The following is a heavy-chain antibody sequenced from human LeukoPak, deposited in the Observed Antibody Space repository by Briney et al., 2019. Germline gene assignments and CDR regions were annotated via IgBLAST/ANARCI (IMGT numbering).Heavy chain of an antibody. CDR2: ISYEGGNK. J-gene: IGHJ6*02. V-gene: IGHV3-30-3*01. D-gene: IGHD2-21*02. CDR3: ARETDGMDA. Sequence: GGSLRLSCAASGFTFSSYAIHWVRQAPGKGLEWVAAISYEGGNKYYADSVKGRFTISRDNSKSTLSLQMNSLSPEDTAVYYCARETDGMDAWGQGTTVTVSS. CDR1: GFTFSSYA.